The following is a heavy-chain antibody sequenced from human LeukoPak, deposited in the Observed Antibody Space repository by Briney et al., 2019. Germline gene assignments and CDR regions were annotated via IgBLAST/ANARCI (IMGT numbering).Heavy chain of an antibody. CDR2: INQDGSEK. CDR1: GFTFSSYS. J-gene: IGHJ4*02. D-gene: IGHD2-8*01. Sequence: GGSLRLSCAASGFTFSSYSMSWVRQAPGKGLEWVANINQDGSEKYYVDSVKGRFTISRDNVKDSLYLQMNSLRAEDTAVYYCARDRVWTVLYWGQGTLVSVSS. V-gene: IGHV3-7*01. CDR3: ARDRVWTVLY.